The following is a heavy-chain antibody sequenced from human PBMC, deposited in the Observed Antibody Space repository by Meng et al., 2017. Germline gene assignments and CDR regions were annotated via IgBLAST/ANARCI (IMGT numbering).Heavy chain of an antibody. D-gene: IGHD3-22*01. CDR1: GGAISSSSYY. CDR2: IDYSGST. V-gene: IGHV4-39*07. J-gene: IGHJ5*02. CDR3: ARICYDSSGYSPYNWFDP. Sequence: RRFHDLVPGLAKSQGPLCSHGPALGGAISSSSYYCGCIRQRRGKGLEWIGSIDYSGSTYYNTSLKSRVTISVDTSKNQFSLKLSSVTAADTAVYYCARICYDSSGYSPYNWFDPWGQGTLVTVSS.